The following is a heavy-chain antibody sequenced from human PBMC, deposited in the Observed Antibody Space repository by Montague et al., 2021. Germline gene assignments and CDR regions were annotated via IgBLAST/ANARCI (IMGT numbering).Heavy chain of an antibody. J-gene: IGHJ5*02. CDR2: IKYDGSRI. CDR3: ARSAFAAALDP. V-gene: IGHV3-74*01. D-gene: IGHD6-25*01. Sequence: SLRLSCAASGFTFSNYWMHWVRQAPGKGLVWVSHIKYDGSRIGYADSEKGRITISRDNAKNTLYMQMKSLRVDDTAEYYCARSAFAAALDPWGQGTLVTVPS. CDR1: GFTFSNYW.